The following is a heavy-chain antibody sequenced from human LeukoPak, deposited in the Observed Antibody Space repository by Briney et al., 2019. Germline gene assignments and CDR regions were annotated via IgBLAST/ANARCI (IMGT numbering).Heavy chain of an antibody. CDR3: AGSDYYYYMDV. V-gene: IGHV4-39*01. CDR2: IYHSGST. D-gene: IGHD3-10*01. CDR1: GGSISSSSYY. Sequence: SETLSLTCTVSGGSISSSSYYWGWLRQPPGTGLEWIGSIYHSGSTYYNPSLKSRVTISVDPSKNQFSLKLSSVTAADTAVFYCAGSDYYYYMDVWGKGTTVTVSS. J-gene: IGHJ6*03.